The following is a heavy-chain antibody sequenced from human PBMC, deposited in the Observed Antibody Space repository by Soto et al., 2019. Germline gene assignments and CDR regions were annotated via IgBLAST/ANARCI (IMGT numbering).Heavy chain of an antibody. CDR1: GYAFTTCG. CDR3: ARGRYGDY. CDR2: ISAHNGNT. D-gene: IGHD1-1*01. Sequence: QVHLVQSGAEVKKPGASVKVSCKGSGYAFTTCGITWVRQAPGQGLEWMGWISAHNGNTNYAQKLQGRVTVTRDTSTSTAYMELRRLRSDDTAVYYCARGRYGDYWGQGALVTVSS. V-gene: IGHV1-18*01. J-gene: IGHJ4*02.